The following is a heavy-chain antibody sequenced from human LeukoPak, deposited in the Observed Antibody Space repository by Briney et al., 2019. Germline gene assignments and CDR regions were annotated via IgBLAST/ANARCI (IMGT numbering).Heavy chain of an antibody. D-gene: IGHD6-19*01. CDR1: GGSISSYY. Sequence: SETLSLTCTVSGGSISSYYWSWIRQPPGKGLEWIGYIYYSGSTNYNPSLKSRVTISVDTSKNQFSLKLSSVTAADTAVYYCARQRSPPTTVPSGWYIPSYYYYGMDVWGQGTTVTVSS. CDR3: ARQRSPPTTVPSGWYIPSYYYYGMDV. J-gene: IGHJ6*02. V-gene: IGHV4-59*08. CDR2: IYYSGST.